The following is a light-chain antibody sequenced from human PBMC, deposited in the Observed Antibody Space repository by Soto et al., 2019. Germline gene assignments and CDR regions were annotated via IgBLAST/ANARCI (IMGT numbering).Light chain of an antibody. CDR3: QSYDSSLSGSV. CDR2: GNS. CDR1: SSNIGAGYD. J-gene: IGLJ2*01. V-gene: IGLV1-40*01. Sequence: QSVLTQPPSVSGAPGQRVTISCTGGSSNIGAGYDVHWYQQLPGTAPKLLIYGNSNRPSGVPDRFSGSKSGTSASLAITGLRAEDESDYYCQSYDSSLSGSVFGGGTQQTVL.